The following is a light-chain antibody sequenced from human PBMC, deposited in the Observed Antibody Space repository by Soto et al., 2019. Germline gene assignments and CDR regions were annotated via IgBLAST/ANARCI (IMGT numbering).Light chain of an antibody. CDR1: QGINSW. CDR2: SAS. CDR3: QQYTNTNNPWM. V-gene: IGKV1-12*01. Sequence: DIQMTQSPSSVSASVGDRVTITCRASQGINSWLAWYQQKSGKAPKLLIYSASSLVSGIPSRFSGSGSGTDFTLTISSLQPEDFATYYCQQYTNTNNPWMFGQGTKVDIK. J-gene: IGKJ1*01.